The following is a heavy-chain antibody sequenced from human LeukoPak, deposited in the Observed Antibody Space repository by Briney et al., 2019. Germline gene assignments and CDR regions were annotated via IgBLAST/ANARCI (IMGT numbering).Heavy chain of an antibody. CDR2: IYYIGST. CDR1: GGSIRSYY. CDR3: ARVVAAATYYFDY. J-gene: IGHJ4*02. V-gene: IGHV4-59*01. Sequence: SETLSLTCTVSGGSIRSYYWSWIRQPPGKGLEWIGSIYYIGSTKYNPSLKSRVTISVDTSKNQFSLKLTSVTAADTAVYCCARVVAAATYYFDYWGQGTLVTVSS. D-gene: IGHD6-13*01.